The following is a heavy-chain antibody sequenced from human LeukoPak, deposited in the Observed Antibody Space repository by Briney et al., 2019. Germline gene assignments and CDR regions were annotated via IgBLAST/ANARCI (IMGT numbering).Heavy chain of an antibody. V-gene: IGHV3-7*01. CDR2: IKEDGSEK. Sequence: PGGSLRLSCAASGFTFSNYWMSWVRQAPGKGLESVANIKEDGSEKYYVDSVKGRFTISRDNAKNSLYLQMDSLRAEDTAVYYCARPILMWFGESRGGAFDFWGQGIMVAVSS. J-gene: IGHJ3*01. CDR1: GFTFSNYW. CDR3: ARPILMWFGESRGGAFDF. D-gene: IGHD3-10*01.